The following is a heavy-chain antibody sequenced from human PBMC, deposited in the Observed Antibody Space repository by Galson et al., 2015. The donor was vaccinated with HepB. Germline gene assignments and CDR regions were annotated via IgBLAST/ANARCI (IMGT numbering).Heavy chain of an antibody. CDR2: IYPGDSDT. J-gene: IGHJ3*02. V-gene: IGHV5-51*01. Sequence: QSGAEVKKPGESLKVSCKGSGYSFTSYWIAWVRQMPGKGLEWMGIIYPGDSDTRYNPSFQGQVTISADKSISTAYVEWSSLKASDTAMYYCARPYYYDSSGYQMGAFDIWGQGTMVTVSS. CDR3: ARPYYYDSSGYQMGAFDI. CDR1: GYSFTSYW. D-gene: IGHD3-22*01.